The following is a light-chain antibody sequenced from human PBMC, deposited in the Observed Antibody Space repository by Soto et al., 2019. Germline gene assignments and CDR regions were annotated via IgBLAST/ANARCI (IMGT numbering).Light chain of an antibody. CDR1: QSVTSNY. CDR2: GAS. J-gene: IGKJ4*01. V-gene: IGKV3-20*01. Sequence: EIVLTQSPGTLSLSPGDRATLSCRASQSVTSNYLAWYQQQPGQAPRLLIYGASSRATGIPDRFTGSGSGTDFALIISRLEPEDFAVYYCQRYGTSPPLPFGGGTRVEIK. CDR3: QRYGTSPPLP.